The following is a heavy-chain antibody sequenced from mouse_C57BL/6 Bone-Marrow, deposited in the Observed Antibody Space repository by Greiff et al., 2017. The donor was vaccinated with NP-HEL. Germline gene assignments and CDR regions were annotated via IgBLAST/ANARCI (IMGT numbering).Heavy chain of an antibody. J-gene: IGHJ1*03. CDR3: ARNYRPSYWYFDV. Sequence: VQLQQSGAELVRPGTSVKMSCKASGYTFTNYWIGWAKQRPGHGLEWIGDIYPGGGYTNYNEKFKGKATLTADKSSSTAYMQFSSLTSEDSAIYYCARNYRPSYWYFDVWGTGTTVTVSS. CDR2: IYPGGGYT. CDR1: GYTFTNYW. V-gene: IGHV1-63*01. D-gene: IGHD2-1*01.